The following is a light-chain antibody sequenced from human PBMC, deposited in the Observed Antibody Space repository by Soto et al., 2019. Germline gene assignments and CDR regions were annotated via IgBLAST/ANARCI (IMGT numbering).Light chain of an antibody. CDR1: QSVSNS. J-gene: IGKJ4*01. V-gene: IGKV1-5*03. Sequence: DIQMTQSPSTLSASVGDRVTITCRASQSVSNSLAWYQQKPGKAPKLLIYKTSSLESGVPSRFSGSGSETEFTLTINSLQPDDLATYYCQQYNKFPLIFCGGTKVEIK. CDR2: KTS. CDR3: QQYNKFPLI.